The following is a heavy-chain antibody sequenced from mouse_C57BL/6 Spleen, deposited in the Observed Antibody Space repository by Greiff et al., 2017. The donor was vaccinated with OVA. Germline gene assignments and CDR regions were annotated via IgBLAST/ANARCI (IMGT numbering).Heavy chain of an antibody. V-gene: IGHV1-80*01. CDR2: IYPGDGDT. Sequence: QVQLQQSGAELVKPGASVKISCKDCGGACSSYWMHLVNHSPGKGLHVIGQIYPGDGDTNYNGKFKGKATLTADKSSSTAYMQLSSLTSEDSAVYCCARSLSGTGYWGQGTTLTVSS. J-gene: IGHJ2*01. CDR1: GGACSSYW. CDR3: ARSLSGTGY. D-gene: IGHD4-1*01.